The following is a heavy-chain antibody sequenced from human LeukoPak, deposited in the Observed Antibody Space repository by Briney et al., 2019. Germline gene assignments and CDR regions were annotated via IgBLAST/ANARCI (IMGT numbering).Heavy chain of an antibody. CDR3: ARDSSGYYYPPYYMDV. D-gene: IGHD3-22*01. J-gene: IGHJ6*03. V-gene: IGHV1-18*01. Sequence: ASVKVSCKASGYTFTSYGISWVRQAPGQGLEWMGWISAYNGNTNYAQKLQGRVTMTTDTSTSTAYMELRSLRSDDTAVYYCARDSSGYYYPPYYMDVWGKGTTVTISS. CDR2: ISAYNGNT. CDR1: GYTFTSYG.